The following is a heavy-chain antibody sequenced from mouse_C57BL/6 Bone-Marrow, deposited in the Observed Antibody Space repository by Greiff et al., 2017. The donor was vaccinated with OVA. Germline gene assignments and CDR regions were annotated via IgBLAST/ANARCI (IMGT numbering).Heavy chain of an antibody. V-gene: IGHV14-4*01. CDR3: TTPLYYDYDVGAMDY. D-gene: IGHD2-4*01. Sequence: VQLKQSGAELVRPGASVKLSCTASGFNIKDDYMHWVKQRHEQGLEWIGWIDPENGDTEYASKFQGKATITADTSSNTAYLQLSSLTSEDTAVYYCTTPLYYDYDVGAMDYWGQGTSVTVSS. J-gene: IGHJ4*01. CDR1: GFNIKDDY. CDR2: IDPENGDT.